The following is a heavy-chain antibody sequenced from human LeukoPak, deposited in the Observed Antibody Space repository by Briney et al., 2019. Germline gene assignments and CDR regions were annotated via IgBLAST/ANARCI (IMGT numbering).Heavy chain of an antibody. V-gene: IGHV3-30*18. CDR1: GFTFSSYG. J-gene: IGHJ6*02. CDR3: AKDRELLPYYYYYGMDV. Sequence: GRSLRLSCAASGFTFSSYGMHWVRQAPGKGLERVAVISYDESNKYYADSVKGRFTISRDNSKNTLYLQMNSLRAEDTAVYYCAKDRELLPYYYYYGMDVWGQGTTVTVSS. D-gene: IGHD1-26*01. CDR2: ISYDESNK.